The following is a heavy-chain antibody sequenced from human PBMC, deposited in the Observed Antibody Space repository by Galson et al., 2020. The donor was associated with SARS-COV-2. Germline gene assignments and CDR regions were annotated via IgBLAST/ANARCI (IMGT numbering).Heavy chain of an antibody. Sequence: SETLSLTCAVSGYSISSGYYWGWIRQPPGKGLEWIGSIYHSGSTYYNPSLKSRVTISVDTSKNQFSLKLSSVTAADTAVYYCARLRGYYGSGSRIGYYYYMDVWGKGTTVTISS. J-gene: IGHJ6*03. CDR2: IYHSGST. CDR3: ARLRGYYGSGSRIGYYYYMDV. D-gene: IGHD3-10*01. CDR1: GYSISSGYY. V-gene: IGHV4-38-2*01.